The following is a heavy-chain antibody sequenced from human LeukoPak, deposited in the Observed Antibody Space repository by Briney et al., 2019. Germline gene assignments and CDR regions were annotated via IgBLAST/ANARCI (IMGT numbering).Heavy chain of an antibody. CDR1: GYTFTSYD. CDR3: AVAAPFYYYYHMDV. V-gene: IGHV1-8*01. D-gene: IGHD2-15*01. Sequence: ASVKVSCKASGYTFTSYDINWVRLTTGQGLEWMGWMNPNSGNTGYAQKFQGRVTMTRNTSITTAYVELSSLRSEDTAVYYCAVAAPFYYYYHMDVWGKGTTVTASS. CDR2: MNPNSGNT. J-gene: IGHJ6*03.